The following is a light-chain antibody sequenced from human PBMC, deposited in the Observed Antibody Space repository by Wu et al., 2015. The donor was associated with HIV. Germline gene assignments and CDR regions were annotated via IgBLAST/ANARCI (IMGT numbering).Light chain of an antibody. J-gene: IGKJ2*03. CDR2: GAS. Sequence: EIVLTQSPGSLSLSPGERATLSCRASQSLSSHYLAWYQQKPGQAPRLLMYGASNRATGIPDRLSGSGATTDFTLTISRLEPEDSAVYYCQQYGSSPPYSFGQGTKLEI. CDR1: QSLSSHY. CDR3: QQYGSSPPYS. V-gene: IGKV3-20*01.